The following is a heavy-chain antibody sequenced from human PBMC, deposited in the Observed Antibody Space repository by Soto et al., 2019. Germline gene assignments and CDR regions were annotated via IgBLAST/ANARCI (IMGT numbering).Heavy chain of an antibody. Sequence: QLQLQESGSGLVKPSQTLSLTCAVSGGSISSGGHSWSWIRQPPGKGLEWIGYIYHSGSTYYNPSLKSRVTISLYRSKKQFSLKLSSVTAAETAVYYCARGMTTVTTLDYWGQGTLVTVSS. CDR2: IYHSGST. CDR1: GGSISSGGHS. CDR3: ARGMTTVTTLDY. D-gene: IGHD4-17*01. V-gene: IGHV4-30-2*01. J-gene: IGHJ4*02.